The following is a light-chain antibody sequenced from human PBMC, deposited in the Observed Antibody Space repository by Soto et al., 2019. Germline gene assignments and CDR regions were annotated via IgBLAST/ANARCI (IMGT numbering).Light chain of an antibody. CDR1: QSVSSY. CDR3: KQRSNWPVT. J-gene: IGKJ1*01. V-gene: IGKV3-11*01. CDR2: DAS. Sequence: EIVLTQSPGPLSLSPGERATLSCRASQSVSSYLAWYQQKPGQTSRLLIYDASTRATGISARFSGSGSGTDFTLTISSLEPEAFVVYDCKQRSNWPVTFCLGTRVEVK.